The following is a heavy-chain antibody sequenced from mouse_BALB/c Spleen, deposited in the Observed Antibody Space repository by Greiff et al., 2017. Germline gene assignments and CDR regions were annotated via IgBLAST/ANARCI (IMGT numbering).Heavy chain of an antibody. V-gene: IGHV5-4*02. CDR1: GFTFSDYY. D-gene: IGHD3-3*01. Sequence: EVHLVESGGGLVQPGGSLKLSCAASGFTFSDYYMYWVRQTPEKRLEWVATISDGGSYTYYPDSVKGRFTISRDNAKNNLYLQMSSLKSEDTAMYYCARASLGPFDYWGQGTTLTVSS. CDR3: ARASLGPFDY. J-gene: IGHJ2*01. CDR2: ISDGGSYT.